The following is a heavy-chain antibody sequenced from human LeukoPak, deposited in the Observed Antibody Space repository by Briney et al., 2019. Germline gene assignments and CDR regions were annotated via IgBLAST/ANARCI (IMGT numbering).Heavy chain of an antibody. J-gene: IGHJ4*02. D-gene: IGHD2-15*01. CDR2: ISGSGGST. CDR1: GFTFSSYA. Sequence: PGGSLRLSCAASGFTFSSYAMSWGRQAPGKGLEWVSAISGSGGSTYYAGSVKGRFTISRDNSKNTLYLQMNSLRAQDTAVYYCAKAPVTTCRGAFCYPFDYWGLGTLVTVSS. V-gene: IGHV3-23*01. CDR3: AKAPVTTCRGAFCYPFDY.